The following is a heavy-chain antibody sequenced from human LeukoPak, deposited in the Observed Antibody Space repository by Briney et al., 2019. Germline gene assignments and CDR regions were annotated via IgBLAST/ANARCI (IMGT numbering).Heavy chain of an antibody. J-gene: IGHJ4*02. D-gene: IGHD5-12*01. V-gene: IGHV3-48*03. CDR3: ARGSRWLLGY. CDR1: GFTFSDYE. CDR2: ISSSGNTI. Sequence: GGSLRLSCAASGFTFSDYEMNWVRQAPGKGLEWVSYISSSGNTIYYADSVKGRFTISRANAKNPVYLQMNSLRAEDTAVYYCARGSRWLLGYWGQGTLVTVSS.